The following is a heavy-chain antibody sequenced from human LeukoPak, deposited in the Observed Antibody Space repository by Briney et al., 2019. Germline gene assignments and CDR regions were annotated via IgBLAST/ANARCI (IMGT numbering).Heavy chain of an antibody. CDR1: GGSISSYY. V-gene: IGHV4-59*01. CDR2: IYYSGST. J-gene: IGHJ3*02. Sequence: PSETLSLTCTVSGGSISSYYWSWIRQPPGKGLEWIGYIYYSGSTNYNPSLKSRVTISVDTSKNQFSLKLSSVTAADTAVYYCARALQPGVYAFDIWGQGTMVTVSS. CDR3: ARALQPGVYAFDI. D-gene: IGHD6-13*01.